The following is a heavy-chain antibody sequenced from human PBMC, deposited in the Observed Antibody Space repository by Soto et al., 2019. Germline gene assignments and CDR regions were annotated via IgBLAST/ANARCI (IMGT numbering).Heavy chain of an antibody. CDR3: FRGGVTSRTFDY. CDR1: GYIIKNYW. J-gene: IGHJ4*02. V-gene: IGHV5-51*01. Sequence: GESLKISCKASGYIIKNYWIGWVRQMPGQGLEWRGIIFPDDSDTRYSPSFQGHVTISVDKSISTAYVQWSSLKASDSAIYYCFRGGVTSRTFDYWGQGTLVTSPQ. CDR2: IFPDDSDT. D-gene: IGHD3-16*01.